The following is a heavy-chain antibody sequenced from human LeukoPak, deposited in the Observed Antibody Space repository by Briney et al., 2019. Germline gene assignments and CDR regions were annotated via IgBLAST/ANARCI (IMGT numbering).Heavy chain of an antibody. D-gene: IGHD1-26*01. Sequence: SETLSLTCGVSGYSISRGFNWGWIRQPPGKGLEWIGCIHHSGSTYYNSSVKSRVSISVDTSKNQFSLRLSSVTAADTAVYYCATTPGVGAPFDYWGQGALVSVSS. CDR2: IHHSGST. V-gene: IGHV4-38-2*01. CDR3: ATTPGVGAPFDY. J-gene: IGHJ4*02. CDR1: GYSISRGFN.